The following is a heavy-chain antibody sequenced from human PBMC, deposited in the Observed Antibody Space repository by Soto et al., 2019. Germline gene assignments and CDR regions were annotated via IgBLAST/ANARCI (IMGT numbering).Heavy chain of an antibody. Sequence: QVQLVESGGGVVQPGRSLRLSCAASGFTFSSYGMHWVRQAPGKGLEWVAVISYEGTNKYYADSVKGRFTISKDNSHNTLYLQMNSLRAEDTAVYYCAKDVERMDVLDYWGQGTLVTVSS. CDR2: ISYEGTNK. J-gene: IGHJ4*02. CDR1: GFTFSSYG. CDR3: AKDVERMDVLDY. V-gene: IGHV3-30*18. D-gene: IGHD1-1*01.